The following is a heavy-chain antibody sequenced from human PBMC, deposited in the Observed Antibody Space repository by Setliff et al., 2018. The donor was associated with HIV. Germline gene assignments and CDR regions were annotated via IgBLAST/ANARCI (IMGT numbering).Heavy chain of an antibody. V-gene: IGHV4-39*02. CDR1: GGSISSSSFY. CDR2: IYYNTRT. Sequence: SETLSLTCNVSGGSISSSSFYWAWLRQPPGKEPEWIASIYYNTRTYYNLSLRSRVTISVDTSKNLFSLKMTSVTAADTAVYYCAGNQNWNGYAFPYTDVWGKGTTVTVSS. D-gene: IGHD3-3*01. CDR3: AGNQNWNGYAFPYTDV. J-gene: IGHJ6*03.